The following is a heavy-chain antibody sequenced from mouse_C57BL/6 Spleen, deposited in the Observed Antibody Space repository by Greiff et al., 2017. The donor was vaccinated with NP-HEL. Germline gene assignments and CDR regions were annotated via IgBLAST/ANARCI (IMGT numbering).Heavy chain of an antibody. CDR1: GFTFSSYG. CDR3: ARHDYYGSSPYWYFDV. J-gene: IGHJ1*03. V-gene: IGHV5-6*01. Sequence: EVQGVESGGDLVKPGGSLKLSCAASGFTFSSYGMSWVRQTPDKRLEWVATISSGGSYTYYPDSVKGRFTISRDNAKNTLYLQMSSLKSEDTAMYYCARHDYYGSSPYWYFDVWGTGTTVTVSS. D-gene: IGHD1-1*01. CDR2: ISSGGSYT.